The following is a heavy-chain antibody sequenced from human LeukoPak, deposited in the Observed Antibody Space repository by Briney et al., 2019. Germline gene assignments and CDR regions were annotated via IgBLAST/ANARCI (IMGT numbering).Heavy chain of an antibody. V-gene: IGHV3-33*01. CDR1: GFTFSSYG. Sequence: GRSLRLSCAASGFTFSSYGMHWVRQAPGKGLERVAVIWYDGSNKYYADSVKGRFTISRDNSKNTLYLQMNSLRAEDTAVYYCARDTVIGSGGRWTNNWFDPWGQGTLVTVSS. CDR3: ARDTVIGSGGRWTNNWFDP. CDR2: IWYDGSNK. J-gene: IGHJ5*02. D-gene: IGHD4-17*01.